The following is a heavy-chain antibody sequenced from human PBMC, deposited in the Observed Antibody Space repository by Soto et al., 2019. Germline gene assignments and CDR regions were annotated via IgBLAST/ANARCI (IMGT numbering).Heavy chain of an antibody. Sequence: GGSLRLSCAASGSTFSNYAMRWVRQAPGKGLEWVAVIWYDGSNKYYADSVKGRFTISRDNSKNTLYLQMNSLRAEDTAVYYCARGSDSSGYYYVFYWGQGTLVTVSS. CDR3: ARGSDSSGYYYVFY. J-gene: IGHJ4*02. CDR1: GSTFSNYA. CDR2: IWYDGSNK. V-gene: IGHV3-33*01. D-gene: IGHD3-22*01.